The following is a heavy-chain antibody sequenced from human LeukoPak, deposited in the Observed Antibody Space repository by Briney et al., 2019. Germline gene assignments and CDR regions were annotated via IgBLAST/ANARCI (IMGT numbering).Heavy chain of an antibody. Sequence: PGGSLRLSCAASGFTFSSYAMHWVRQAPGKGLEWVAVISYDGSNKYYADSVKGRFTISRDNSKNTLYLQMNSLKAEDTAVYYCAGSSPYYDIIDAFDIWGQGTMVTVSS. D-gene: IGHD3-9*01. V-gene: IGHV3-30-3*01. CDR3: AGSSPYYDIIDAFDI. CDR1: GFTFSSYA. J-gene: IGHJ3*02. CDR2: ISYDGSNK.